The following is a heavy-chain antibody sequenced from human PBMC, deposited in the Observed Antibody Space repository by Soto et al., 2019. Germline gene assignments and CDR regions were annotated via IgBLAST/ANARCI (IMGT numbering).Heavy chain of an antibody. V-gene: IGHV2-5*01. CDR2: IYWNDQN. Sequence: SGPTLVNPTQTLTLTCTFSGFSLSTSGVGVGWIRQPPGKALEWPALIYWNDQNRYRPSLQSRLTITRDTSKNQVVLTMTNMDPVDTATYFCAHMYFYGSGSYYTNYYYGMDVWGQGTTVTVSS. CDR1: GFSLSTSGVG. D-gene: IGHD3-10*01. CDR3: AHMYFYGSGSYYTNYYYGMDV. J-gene: IGHJ6*02.